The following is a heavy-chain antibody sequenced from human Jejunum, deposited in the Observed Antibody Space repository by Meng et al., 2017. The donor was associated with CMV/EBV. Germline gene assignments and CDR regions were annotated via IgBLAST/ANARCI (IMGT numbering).Heavy chain of an antibody. CDR1: GGSISSSLYY. CDR3: ARDSTYPSGFDY. CDR2: ISYSGTA. D-gene: IGHD3-10*01. J-gene: IGHJ4*02. Sequence: QSHVPGSGPGLVKPSETLSLTCTVSGGSISSSLYYWAWIRQPPGKGLEWIGTISYSGTAFYNLSLKSRVAISIDTSKFQFSLKLSSVTATDTAVYYCARDSTYPSGFDYWGQGTLVTVSS. V-gene: IGHV4-39*07.